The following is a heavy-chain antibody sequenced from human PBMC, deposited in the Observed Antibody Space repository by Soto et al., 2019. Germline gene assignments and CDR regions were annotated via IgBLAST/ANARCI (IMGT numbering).Heavy chain of an antibody. D-gene: IGHD6-19*01. CDR2: IYHSGST. CDR1: CGSISSSNW. CDR3: ARRIAVAGDFDY. J-gene: IGHJ4*02. V-gene: IGHV4-4*02. Sequence: ASETLSLTCAVSCGSISSSNWWSWVRQPPGKGLEWIGEIYHSGSTNYNPSLKSRVTISVDKSKNQFSLKLSSVTAADTAVYYCARRIAVAGDFDYWGQGTLVTVSS.